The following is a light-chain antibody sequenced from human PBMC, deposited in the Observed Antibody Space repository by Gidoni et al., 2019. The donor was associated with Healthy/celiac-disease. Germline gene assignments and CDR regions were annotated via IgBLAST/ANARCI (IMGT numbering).Light chain of an antibody. CDR1: QSISSY. J-gene: IGKJ1*01. Sequence: DIQMTQSPSSLSASVGDRVTITCRASQSISSYLNWYQQKPGKAPKLLIYAASSLQSGVPSRFSGSGSGTDFTLIISSLQPEDFATYYCQQSYSTPWTFXQXTKVEIK. CDR2: AAS. CDR3: QQSYSTPWT. V-gene: IGKV1-39*01.